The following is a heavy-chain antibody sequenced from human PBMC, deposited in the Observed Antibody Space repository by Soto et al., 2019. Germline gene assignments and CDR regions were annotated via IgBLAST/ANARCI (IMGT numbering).Heavy chain of an antibody. J-gene: IGHJ4*02. CDR2: IYYSGST. CDR3: ARGGQDIVVPYYFDY. Sequence: SETLSLTCTVSGGSISSGGYYWSWIRQHPGKGLEWIGYIYYSGSTYYNPSLKSRVTISVDTSKNQFSLKLSSVTAADTAVYYCARGGQDIVVPYYFDYWGQGTLVTVSS. CDR1: GGSISSGGYY. V-gene: IGHV4-31*03. D-gene: IGHD2-15*01.